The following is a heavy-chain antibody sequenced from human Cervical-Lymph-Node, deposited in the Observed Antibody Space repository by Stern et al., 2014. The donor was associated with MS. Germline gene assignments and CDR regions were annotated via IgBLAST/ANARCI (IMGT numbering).Heavy chain of an antibody. D-gene: IGHD4-17*01. CDR1: GFTLNDYA. J-gene: IGHJ6*02. V-gene: IGHV3-23*04. CDR3: TRQTTVTRGMDV. Sequence: EVQLVESGGGFVQPGGSLRLSCATSGFTLNDYAMSWVRQAPGKGLEWVSRVTSGGRTNYADSVKGRFTISRDNSKTTLYLQMNSLIVEDRAVYYCTRQTTVTRGMDVWGQGTTVTVSS. CDR2: VTSGGRT.